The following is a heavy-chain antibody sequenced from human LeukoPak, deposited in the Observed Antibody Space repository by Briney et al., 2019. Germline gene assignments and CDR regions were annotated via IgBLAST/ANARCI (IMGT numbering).Heavy chain of an antibody. CDR1: GYSFTSYW. D-gene: IGHD6-19*01. CDR2: IYPGDSDT. V-gene: IGHV5-51*01. J-gene: IGHJ4*02. Sequence: GESLKISCKGSGYSFTSYWIGWVRQIPGKGLEWMGIIYPGDSDTRYSPSLRGQVTISADKSTNTAYLQWSSLKASDTAIYYCAISKYSSGWYESFDYWGQGTLVTVSS. CDR3: AISKYSSGWYESFDY.